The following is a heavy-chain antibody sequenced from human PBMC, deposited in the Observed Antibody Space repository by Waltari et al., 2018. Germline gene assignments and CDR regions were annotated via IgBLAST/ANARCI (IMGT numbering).Heavy chain of an antibody. V-gene: IGHV3-23*01. D-gene: IGHD3-16*02. J-gene: IGHJ4*02. CDR2: ISGSGATP. CDR1: GSPFMGFA. CDR3: AKGSRGYTNYFFDS. Sequence: EVQLLESAGGLVQPGDALRLCCAASGSPFMGFARTWVRQAPGEWLECVASISGSGATPFYADSVKGRFTIVRDNSRDTVYLQMNSLRVDDSAVYYCAKGSRGYTNYFFDSWGQGTLVSVSS.